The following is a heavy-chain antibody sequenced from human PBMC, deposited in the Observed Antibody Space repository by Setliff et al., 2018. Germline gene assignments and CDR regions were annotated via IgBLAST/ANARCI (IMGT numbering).Heavy chain of an antibody. D-gene: IGHD3-22*01. CDR1: GYTYTNYG. CDR2: INNYSFKT. J-gene: IGHJ4*02. CDR3: ARINFYVSSGYYYAPDF. Sequence: ASVKVSCKASGYTYTNYGITWVRQAPGQGLEWMGWINNYSFKTNYPQKFLGRVTMTTDTSATTAYMELKNLRSDDTAVYYCARINFYVSSGYYYAPDFWGQGTLVTVSS. V-gene: IGHV1-18*01.